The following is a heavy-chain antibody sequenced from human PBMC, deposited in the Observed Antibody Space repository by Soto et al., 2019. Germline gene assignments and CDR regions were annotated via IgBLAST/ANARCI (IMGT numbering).Heavy chain of an antibody. CDR2: IIPILGIA. V-gene: IGHV1-69*02. CDR1: GGTFSSYT. D-gene: IGHD4-17*01. CDR3: ARNSGDYRNYYYYGMDV. Sequence: QVQLVQSGAEVKKPGSSVKVSCKASGGTFSSYTISWVRQAPGQGLEWMGRIIPILGIANYAQKFQGRVTITADKSTSTAYMELSSLRSEDTAVYYCARNSGDYRNYYYYGMDVWGQGTTVTVSS. J-gene: IGHJ6*02.